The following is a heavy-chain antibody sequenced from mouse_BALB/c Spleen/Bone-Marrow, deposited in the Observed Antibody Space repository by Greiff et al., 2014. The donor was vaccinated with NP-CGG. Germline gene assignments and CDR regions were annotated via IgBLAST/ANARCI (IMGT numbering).Heavy chain of an antibody. V-gene: IGHV1-69*02. D-gene: IGHD1-1*01. Sequence: VQLQQSGAELVRPGASVKLSCKASGYTFTSYWINWVKQRPGQGLEWIGNIYPSDSYTNYNQKFKDKATVTVDKSSSTAYMQLSSPTCEDSAVYYCTREGYYGSSYVDYWGQGPTLTVSS. CDR1: GYTFTSYW. J-gene: IGHJ2*01. CDR2: IYPSDSYT. CDR3: TREGYYGSSYVDY.